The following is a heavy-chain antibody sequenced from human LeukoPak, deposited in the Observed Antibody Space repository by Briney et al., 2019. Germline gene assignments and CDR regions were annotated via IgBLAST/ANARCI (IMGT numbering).Heavy chain of an antibody. D-gene: IGHD3-16*01. CDR2: IYPGNSDT. J-gene: IGHJ4*02. Sequence: GESLKISCKGSGYSFTGYWIGWVRQMPGKGLEWMGIIYPGNSDTRYSPSFEGQVTISADKSTNTAYLQWSSLKASDSAIYYCASARGGNYYWDFWGQGTLATVSS. CDR1: GYSFTGYW. V-gene: IGHV5-51*01. CDR3: ASARGGNYYWDF.